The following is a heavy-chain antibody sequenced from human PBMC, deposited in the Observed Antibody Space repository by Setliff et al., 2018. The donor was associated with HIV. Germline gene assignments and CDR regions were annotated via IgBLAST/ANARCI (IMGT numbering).Heavy chain of an antibody. Sequence: SETLSLTCGVSGYSISSGYFWGWIRQPPGKGLEWIGSIYHSGSTYYNPSLKSRVTISVDTSKNQFSLKLSSVTAADTAVYYCARHPDTAMVTYWGQGTLVTVSS. D-gene: IGHD5-18*01. CDR3: ARHPDTAMVTY. CDR1: GYSISSGYF. CDR2: IYHSGST. J-gene: IGHJ4*02. V-gene: IGHV4-38-2*01.